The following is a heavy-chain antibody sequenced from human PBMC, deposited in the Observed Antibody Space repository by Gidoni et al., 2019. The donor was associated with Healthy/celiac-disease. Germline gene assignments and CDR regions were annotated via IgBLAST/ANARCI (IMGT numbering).Heavy chain of an antibody. Sequence: EVQLVESGGGLVKPGGSLRLSCAASGFTFSNAWMSWVRQAPGKGLEWVGRIKSKTDGGTTDYAAPVKGRFTISRDDSKNTLYLQMNSLKTEDTAVYYCTTYDSSGYPLFDYWGQGTLVTVSS. CDR3: TTYDSSGYPLFDY. V-gene: IGHV3-15*01. CDR1: GFTFSNAW. J-gene: IGHJ4*02. D-gene: IGHD3-22*01. CDR2: IKSKTDGGTT.